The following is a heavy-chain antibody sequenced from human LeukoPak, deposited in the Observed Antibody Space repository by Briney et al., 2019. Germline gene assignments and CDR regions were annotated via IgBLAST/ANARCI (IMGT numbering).Heavy chain of an antibody. CDR2: IYYSGST. V-gene: IGHV4-59*01. CDR3: AREYSSGWYIDFDI. D-gene: IGHD6-19*01. Sequence: SSETLSLTCTVSGGSISSYYWSWIRQPPGKGLEWIGYIYYSGSTNYNPSLKSRVTISVDKSKNQFSLKLSSVTAADTAVYYCAREYSSGWYIDFDIWGQGTMVTVSS. J-gene: IGHJ3*02. CDR1: GGSISSYY.